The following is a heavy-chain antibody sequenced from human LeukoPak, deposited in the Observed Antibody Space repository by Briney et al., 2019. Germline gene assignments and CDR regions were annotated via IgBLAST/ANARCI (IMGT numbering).Heavy chain of an antibody. D-gene: IGHD5-18*01. CDR2: INPSGGST. V-gene: IGHV1-46*01. Sequence: ASVKVSCKASGYTFTSYYMHWVRQAPGQGLEWMGIINPSGGSTSYAQKFQGRVTMTRDMSTSTVYMELSSLRSEDTAVYYCARVRGTAMVIDYWGRGTLVTVSS. J-gene: IGHJ4*02. CDR1: GYTFTSYY. CDR3: ARVRGTAMVIDY.